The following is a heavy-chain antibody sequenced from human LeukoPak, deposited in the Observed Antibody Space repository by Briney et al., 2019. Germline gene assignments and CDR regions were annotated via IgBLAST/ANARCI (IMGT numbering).Heavy chain of an antibody. J-gene: IGHJ4*02. V-gene: IGHV4-4*07. CDR2: IYTSGST. CDR1: GGSISSYY. Sequence: SQTLSLTCTVSGGSISSYYCSWIRQPAGKGLEWIGRIYTSGSTNYNASLKSQVSMSVDTSKNQFSLKLSSVTAADTAVFYCARENSGSYREFDYWGQGTLVTVSS. D-gene: IGHD1-26*01. CDR3: ARENSGSYREFDY.